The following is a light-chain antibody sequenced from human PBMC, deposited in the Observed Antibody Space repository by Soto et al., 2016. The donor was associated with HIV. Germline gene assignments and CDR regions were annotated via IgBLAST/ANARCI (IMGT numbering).Light chain of an antibody. CDR1: QDINNY. Sequence: DIQMTQSPSSLSASVGDRVTITCQASQDINNYLNWYQQKPGRAPKLLIYDASSLQSGVPSRFSGRGSGTDFTLTISSLQHEDLATYYCQQSSRTPRTFGQGTKVEI. CDR2: DAS. J-gene: IGKJ1*01. V-gene: IGKV1-39*01. CDR3: QQSSRTPRT.